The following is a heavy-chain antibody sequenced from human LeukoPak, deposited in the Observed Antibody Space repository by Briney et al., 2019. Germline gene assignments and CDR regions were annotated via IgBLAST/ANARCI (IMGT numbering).Heavy chain of an antibody. V-gene: IGHV4-59*02. CDR3: ARDGSNWSNDYYHGVDV. Sequence: SETLSLTCTVSGDSVTTYYWSWIRQPPGKGLEWLGYVYYSRSATYNPSLKSRVTISVDTSKNQFSLRLSSVTAADTAVYYCARDGSNWSNDYYHGVDVWGQGTTVTVSS. CDR1: GDSVTTYY. CDR2: VYYSRSA. D-gene: IGHD4-11*01. J-gene: IGHJ6*02.